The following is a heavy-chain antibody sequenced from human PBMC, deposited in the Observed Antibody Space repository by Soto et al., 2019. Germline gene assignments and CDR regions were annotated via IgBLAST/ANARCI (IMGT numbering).Heavy chain of an antibody. CDR2: IYWDDDK. J-gene: IGHJ4*02. V-gene: IGHV2-5*02. CDR3: THFRGGGNSPLGDY. CDR1: GFSLNNSQVG. D-gene: IGHD2-21*02. Sequence: QITLKESGPTLVKPTQTLTLTCTFSGFSLNNSQVGVGWIRQPPGKALEWLTVIYWDDDKRYSPSLKNSLTITKDTSKHRVVLTMTNMDPVDTATYYCTHFRGGGNSPLGDYWGQGILVTVSS.